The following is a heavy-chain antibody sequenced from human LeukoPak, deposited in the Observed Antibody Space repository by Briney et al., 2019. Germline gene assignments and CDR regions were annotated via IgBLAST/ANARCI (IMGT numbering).Heavy chain of an antibody. D-gene: IGHD6-13*01. CDR2: VSGSGGST. J-gene: IGHJ4*02. Sequence: GGSLRLSCAASGFTFSSYAMSWVRQAPGKGLEWVSAVSGSGGSTYYADSVKGRFTISRDNSKNTLYLQMNSLRAEDTAVYYCAKLLAAAGKGKVDYWGQGTLVTVSS. CDR1: GFTFSSYA. V-gene: IGHV3-23*01. CDR3: AKLLAAAGKGKVDY.